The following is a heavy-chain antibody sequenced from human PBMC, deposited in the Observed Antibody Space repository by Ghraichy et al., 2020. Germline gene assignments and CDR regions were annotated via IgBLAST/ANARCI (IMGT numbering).Heavy chain of an antibody. CDR2: ISAYNGNT. CDR3: ASGKILWFGEYYYGMDV. CDR1: GYTFTSYG. D-gene: IGHD3-10*01. Sequence: ASVKVSCKASGYTFTSYGISWVRQAPGQGLEWMGWISAYNGNTNYAQKLQGRVTMTTDTSTSTAYMELRSLRSDDTAVYYCASGKILWFGEYYYGMDVWGQGTTVTVSS. V-gene: IGHV1-18*04. J-gene: IGHJ6*02.